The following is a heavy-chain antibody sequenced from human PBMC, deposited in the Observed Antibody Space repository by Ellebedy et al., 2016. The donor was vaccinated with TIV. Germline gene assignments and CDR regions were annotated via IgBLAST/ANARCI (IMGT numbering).Heavy chain of an antibody. J-gene: IGHJ4*02. CDR2: INPNNGGT. Sequence: AASVKVSCKVSGYIFTDYYIHWFRQAPGQEFEWMGWINPNNGGTNYAQKFQYRVTMTRDTTISTVYMELSRLTSDDTAVYYCTRGPSGGYFDYWGQGTLVPVSS. CDR3: TRGPSGGYFDY. D-gene: IGHD3-10*01. CDR1: GYIFTDYY. V-gene: IGHV1-2*02.